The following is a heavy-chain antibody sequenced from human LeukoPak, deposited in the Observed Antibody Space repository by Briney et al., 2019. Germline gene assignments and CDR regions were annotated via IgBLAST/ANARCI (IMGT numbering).Heavy chain of an antibody. D-gene: IGHD1-7*01. CDR2: IWNDGTNR. Sequence: GGSLRLSCEASGFSFSNYGMHWVRRAPGKGLEWVAVIWNDGTNRNYGDSVKGRFTVSRDNSKNTLYLQMSSLRAEDKAVYYCAKGLRHNWDYSVDCWGQGTLVNVS. J-gene: IGHJ4*02. CDR1: GFSFSNYG. CDR3: AKGLRHNWDYSVDC. V-gene: IGHV3-33*03.